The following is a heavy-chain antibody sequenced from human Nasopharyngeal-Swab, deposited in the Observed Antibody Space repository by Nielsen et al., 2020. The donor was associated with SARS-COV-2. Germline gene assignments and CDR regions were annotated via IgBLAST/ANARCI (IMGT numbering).Heavy chain of an antibody. Sequence: GGSLRLSCAASGFTFSTYSMNWVRQAPGKGLEWVSYISGGSSAIYYADSVKGRFTISRDNAKNSLYLQMNSLRAEDTAVYYCARLGGSSWYFDYWGQGTLVTVSS. J-gene: IGHJ4*02. CDR1: GFTFSTYS. D-gene: IGHD6-13*01. CDR2: ISGGSSAI. V-gene: IGHV3-48*01. CDR3: ARLGGSSWYFDY.